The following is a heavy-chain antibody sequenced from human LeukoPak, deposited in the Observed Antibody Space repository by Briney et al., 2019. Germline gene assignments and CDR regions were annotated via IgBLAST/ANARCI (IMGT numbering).Heavy chain of an antibody. CDR2: INQDGSEK. CDR3: AREGTVTTDAFDI. D-gene: IGHD4-17*01. Sequence: GGSLRLSCAVSGFTFSNYWMNWVRQAPGKGLEWAANINQDGSEKYYVDSVKGRFTISRDNSKNTLYLQMNSLRAEDTAVYYCAREGTVTTDAFDIWGQGTMVTVSS. J-gene: IGHJ3*02. CDR1: GFTFSNYW. V-gene: IGHV3-7*01.